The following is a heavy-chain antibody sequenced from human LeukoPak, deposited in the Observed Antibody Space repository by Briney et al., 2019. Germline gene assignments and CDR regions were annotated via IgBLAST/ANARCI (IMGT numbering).Heavy chain of an antibody. CDR3: ARAREYYYDSSGYPDYFDY. Sequence: SETLSLTCTVSGGSISSYYWSWIRQPPGKGLEWIGYILYGGSTDYNPSLKSRVTISKDTSKTQFSLRLSSVTAADTAVYYCARAREYYYDSSGYPDYFDYWGQGTLVTVSS. CDR2: ILYGGST. V-gene: IGHV4-59*01. J-gene: IGHJ4*02. CDR1: GGSISSYY. D-gene: IGHD3-22*01.